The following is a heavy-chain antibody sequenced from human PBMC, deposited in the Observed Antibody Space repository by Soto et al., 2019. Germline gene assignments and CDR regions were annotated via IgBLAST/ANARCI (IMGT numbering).Heavy chain of an antibody. CDR3: AKLTTDQKSGSHQAYFDY. CDR2: ISGSGGST. CDR1: GFTFSSYT. Sequence: LRLSCAASGFTFSSYTMSWVRQAPGKGLEWVSAISGSGGSTYYADSVKGRFTISRDNSKNTLYLQMNSLRAEDTAVYYCAKLTTDQKSGSHQAYFDYWGQGTLVTVSS. J-gene: IGHJ4*02. V-gene: IGHV3-23*01. D-gene: IGHD1-26*01.